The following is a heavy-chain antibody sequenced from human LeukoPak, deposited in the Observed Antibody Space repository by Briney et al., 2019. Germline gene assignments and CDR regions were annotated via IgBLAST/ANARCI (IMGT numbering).Heavy chain of an antibody. Sequence: GGSLRLSCAVFGISFSSYWMSWVRQVPGKGLEWVANINEYGSERQYLDSVKGRFTVSRDNSKNSLYLQMDSLRDEDTAVYYCARHTDWAFDCRGQGTLVTVSS. D-gene: IGHD3-9*01. CDR1: GISFSSYW. J-gene: IGHJ4*02. CDR2: INEYGSER. CDR3: ARHTDWAFDC. V-gene: IGHV3-7*01.